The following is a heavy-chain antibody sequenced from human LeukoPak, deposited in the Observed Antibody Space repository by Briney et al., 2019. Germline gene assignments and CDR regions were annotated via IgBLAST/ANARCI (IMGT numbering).Heavy chain of an antibody. V-gene: IGHV1-69*13. Sequence: SVKVSCKASGGTFSSYAISWVRQAPGQGLEWMGGIIPIFGTANYAQKFQGRVTITADESTSTAYMELSSLRSEDTAVYYRANDPSWLQTYYYYGMDVWGQGTTVTVSS. D-gene: IGHD6-19*01. CDR2: IIPIFGTA. CDR1: GGTFSSYA. CDR3: ANDPSWLQTYYYYGMDV. J-gene: IGHJ6*02.